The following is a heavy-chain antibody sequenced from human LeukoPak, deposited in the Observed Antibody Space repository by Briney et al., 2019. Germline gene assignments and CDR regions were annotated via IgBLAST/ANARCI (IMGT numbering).Heavy chain of an antibody. CDR2: IRTSDTTI. CDR1: GLTFSSYS. CDR3: ARDHLWAFDY. V-gene: IGHV3-48*02. D-gene: IGHD3-10*01. J-gene: IGHJ4*02. Sequence: PGGSLRLSCAASGLTFSSYSMNWVRQAPGKGLEWLSYIRTSDTTIYYADSVKGRFTISTDIAKNSLYLQMSSLRDEDTAVYYCARDHLWAFDYWGQGTLVTVSS.